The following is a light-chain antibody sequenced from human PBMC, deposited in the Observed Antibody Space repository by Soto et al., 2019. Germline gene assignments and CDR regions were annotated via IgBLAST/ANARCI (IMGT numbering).Light chain of an antibody. J-gene: IGKJ1*01. Sequence: EIVLTQSPDTLSLSPGERATLSCRASQRVSSDSLACYQQQPGQAPRLLIYSTSNRATGLPDRFSGSGSGTDFTLTIRRLEPEDFALYYCQQYGRSQTFGQGTKVDIK. CDR2: STS. CDR3: QQYGRSQT. V-gene: IGKV3-20*01. CDR1: QRVSSDS.